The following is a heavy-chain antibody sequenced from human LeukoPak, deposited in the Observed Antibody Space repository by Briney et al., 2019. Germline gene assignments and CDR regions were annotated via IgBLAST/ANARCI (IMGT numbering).Heavy chain of an antibody. V-gene: IGHV3-7*03. CDR2: INQDGSEK. J-gene: IGHJ4*02. Sequence: GGSLRLSCAASGIPLNNYWMSWVRQAPGKGLEWMANINQDGSEKFYVDSVKGRFTISRDNARNSLYLQMNSLRAEDTALCYCASGGIYYGAAFDFWGQGSLVTVSA. CDR1: GIPLNNYW. D-gene: IGHD1-26*01. CDR3: ASGGIYYGAAFDF.